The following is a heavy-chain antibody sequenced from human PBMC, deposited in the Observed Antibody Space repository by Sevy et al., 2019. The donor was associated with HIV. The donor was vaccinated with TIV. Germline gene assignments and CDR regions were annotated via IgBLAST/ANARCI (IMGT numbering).Heavy chain of an antibody. CDR1: GYTFTGYY. D-gene: IGHD6-19*01. CDR3: AREEGVARMWGWFDP. CDR2: INPNSGGT. Sequence: ASVKVSCKASGYTFTGYYMHWVRQAPGQGLEWMGWINPNSGGTNYAQKFQGRVTMTRDTSISTAYMELSRLRSDDTAVYYCAREEGVARMWGWFDPWGQGTLVTVSS. V-gene: IGHV1-2*02. J-gene: IGHJ5*02.